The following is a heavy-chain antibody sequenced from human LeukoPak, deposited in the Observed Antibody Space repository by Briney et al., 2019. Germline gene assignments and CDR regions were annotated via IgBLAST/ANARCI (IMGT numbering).Heavy chain of an antibody. J-gene: IGHJ4*02. Sequence: ASVKVSCKASGYTFTNYGISWVRQAPGLGLQWMGWTSYNGNTNYAQKFQDRVTMTTDTSTTTAYMELRSLESDDTAVYYCARHSGSGWQALGYWGQGTLVTVSS. CDR2: TSYNGNT. V-gene: IGHV1-18*04. CDR3: ARHSGSGWQALGY. CDR1: GYTFTNYG. D-gene: IGHD6-19*01.